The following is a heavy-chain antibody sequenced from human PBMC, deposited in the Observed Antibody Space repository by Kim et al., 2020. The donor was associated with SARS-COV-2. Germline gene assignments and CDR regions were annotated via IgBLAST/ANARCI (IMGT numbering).Heavy chain of an antibody. CDR2: INTNTGNP. CDR1: GYTFTSYA. Sequence: ASVKVSCKASGYTFTSYAMSWVRQAPGQGLEWMGWINTNTGNPTYAQGFTGRFVFSLDTSVSTAYQQISSLKDEDTAVYDCARAHVDTIIGVVINPYYYMDVWGKGTTVTVSS. D-gene: IGHD3-3*01. CDR3: ARAHVDTIIGVVINPYYYMDV. J-gene: IGHJ6*03. V-gene: IGHV7-4-1*02.